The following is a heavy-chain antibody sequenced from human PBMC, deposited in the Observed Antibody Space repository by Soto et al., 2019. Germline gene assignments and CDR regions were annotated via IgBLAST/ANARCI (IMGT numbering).Heavy chain of an antibody. J-gene: IGHJ4*02. CDR3: ARLGGYYGSGNSRKYQNPVTRSHDY. V-gene: IGHV4-39*01. CDR2: IYYSGST. CDR1: GGSISSSSYY. D-gene: IGHD3-10*01. Sequence: SETLSLTCTVSGGSISSSSYYWGWIRQPPGKGLEWIGSIYYSGSTYYNPSLKSRVTISVDTSKNQFSLKLSSVTAADTAVYYCARLGGYYGSGNSRKYQNPVTRSHDYWGQGTLVTVSS.